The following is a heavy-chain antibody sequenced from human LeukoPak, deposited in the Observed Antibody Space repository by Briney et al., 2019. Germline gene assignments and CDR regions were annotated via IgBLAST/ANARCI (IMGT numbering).Heavy chain of an antibody. CDR3: ARIGEMATIPTPDYGMDV. J-gene: IGHJ6*02. CDR1: GYTFTSFA. Sequence: ASVKVSCKASGYTFTSFAMNWVRQAPGQGLEWMGWINTNTGNPTYAQGFTGRFVFSLDTSVSTAYLQISSLKSEDTAVYYCARIGEMATIPTPDYGMDVWGQGTTVTVSS. D-gene: IGHD5-24*01. CDR2: INTNTGNP. V-gene: IGHV7-4-1*02.